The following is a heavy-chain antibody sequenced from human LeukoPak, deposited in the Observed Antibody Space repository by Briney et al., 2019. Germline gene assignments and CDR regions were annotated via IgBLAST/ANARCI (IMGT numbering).Heavy chain of an antibody. CDR2: ISSKGELT. J-gene: IGHJ4*02. Sequence: GGSLRLSCAASGFTFSIYAMSWVRQAPGKGLEWVSSISSKGELTFYADSVKGRFTISRDNSESTLYLQMNILRAEDTAICYCTRDRPNYYGSDGHYYRRNGDYWGQGTLVTVSS. CDR3: TRDRPNYYGSDGHYYRRNGDY. CDR1: GFTFSIYA. D-gene: IGHD3-22*01. V-gene: IGHV3-23*01.